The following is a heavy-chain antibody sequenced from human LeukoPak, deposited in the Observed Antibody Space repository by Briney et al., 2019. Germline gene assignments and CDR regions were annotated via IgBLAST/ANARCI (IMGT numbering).Heavy chain of an antibody. Sequence: GASVKVSCKASGYTFTGYYMHWVRQAPGQGLEWMGWINPNSGGTNYAQKFQGRVTMTRDTSISTAYMELSRLRSDDTTVYYCARDNYYDSGSYRPPYYYYYMDVWGKGTTVTIS. J-gene: IGHJ6*03. CDR1: GYTFTGYY. CDR2: INPNSGGT. V-gene: IGHV1-2*02. CDR3: ARDNYYDSGSYRPPYYYYYMDV. D-gene: IGHD3-10*01.